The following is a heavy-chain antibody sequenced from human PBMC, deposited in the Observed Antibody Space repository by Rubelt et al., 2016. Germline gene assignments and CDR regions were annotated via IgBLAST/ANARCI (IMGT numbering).Heavy chain of an antibody. CDR1: GYTFTSYG. Sequence: HVQLVQSGAEVKKPGASVKVSCKASGYTFTSYGISWVRQAPGQGLEWVGWINPNSGGTNYAQKFQGVVTMTRDTSISTAYMELSRLRSDDTAVYYCARDGSGSYGDNDYWGQGTLVTVSS. D-gene: IGHD1-26*01. V-gene: IGHV1-2*02. J-gene: IGHJ4*02. CDR3: ARDGSGSYGDNDY. CDR2: INPNSGGT.